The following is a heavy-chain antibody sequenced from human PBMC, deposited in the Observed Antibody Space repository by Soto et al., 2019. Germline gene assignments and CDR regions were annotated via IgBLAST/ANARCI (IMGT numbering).Heavy chain of an antibody. CDR1: GFTFSSNA. J-gene: IGHJ4*02. CDR2: ISPGGDNT. CDR3: AKDRIPTARNFDS. Sequence: PGGSLRLSCAASGFTFSSNAMNWVRQAPGKGLEWVSGISPGGDNTYYADSVKDRFTISRDNSKDTLYLQMNSLRVEDTALYYCAKDRIPTARNFDSWGQGTLVTVSS. V-gene: IGHV3-23*01. D-gene: IGHD2-2*01.